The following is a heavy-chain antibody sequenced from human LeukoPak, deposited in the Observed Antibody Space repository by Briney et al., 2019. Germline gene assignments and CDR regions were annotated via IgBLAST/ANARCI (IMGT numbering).Heavy chain of an antibody. CDR2: ISSSSSYI. CDR3: ARDVSRFGELFHFDY. CDR1: GFSFSRYA. J-gene: IGHJ4*02. V-gene: IGHV3-21*01. D-gene: IGHD3-10*01. Sequence: SGGSLRLSCAASGFSFSRYAMTWVRQAPGKGLEWVSSISSSSSYIYYADSVKGRFTISRDNAKNSLYLQMNSLRAEDTAVYYCARDVSRFGELFHFDYWGQGTLVTVSS.